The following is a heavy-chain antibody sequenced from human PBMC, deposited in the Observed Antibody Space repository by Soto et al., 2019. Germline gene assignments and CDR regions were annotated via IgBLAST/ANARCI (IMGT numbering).Heavy chain of an antibody. CDR3: AKDRLAGGFDY. Sequence: GGSLRLSCAASGFTFSNYAMSWVRQALGKGLEWVSLVSATAGTTYYTDSMKGRFTISRDNSRNTVYLQMNSLRADDTAVYYCAKDRLAGGFDYWGQGTLVTVSS. D-gene: IGHD3-16*01. CDR1: GFTFSNYA. J-gene: IGHJ4*02. CDR2: VSATAGTT. V-gene: IGHV3-23*01.